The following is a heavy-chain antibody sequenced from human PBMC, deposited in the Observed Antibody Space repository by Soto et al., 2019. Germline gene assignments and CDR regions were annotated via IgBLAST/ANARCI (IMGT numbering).Heavy chain of an antibody. CDR1: GYSFAGHY. J-gene: IGHJ3*02. V-gene: IGHV1-2*02. CDR2: INPNSGGT. CDR3: ARDSHYDILTGYYRNAFDM. Sequence: ASVKVSCKTSGYSFAGHYLHWVRQAPGQGLDWMGWINPNSGGTIYAQGFQGRVTMTRDTSISTAYMVLTSLRSDDTAVYYCARDSHYDILTGYYRNAFDMWGRGTVVTV. D-gene: IGHD3-9*01.